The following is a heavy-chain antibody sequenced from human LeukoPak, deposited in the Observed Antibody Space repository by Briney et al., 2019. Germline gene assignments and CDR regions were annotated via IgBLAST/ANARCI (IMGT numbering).Heavy chain of an antibody. CDR1: GGSIGYYY. J-gene: IGHJ4*02. V-gene: IGHV4-59*08. D-gene: IGHD6-13*01. CDR3: AGHAREHYGTSWYDY. Sequence: SETLSLTCTVSGGSIGYYYWSWIRQPPGKGLEWIGYINYSGTTHYNPSLKSRVTISVDTSKNQFSLNLNSVTATDTAVFYCAGHAREHYGTSWYDYWGQGALVTVSS. CDR2: INYSGTT.